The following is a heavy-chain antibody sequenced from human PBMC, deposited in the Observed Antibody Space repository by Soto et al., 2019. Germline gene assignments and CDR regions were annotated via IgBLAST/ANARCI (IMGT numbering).Heavy chain of an antibody. CDR3: ARLVTTHYYYYGMDV. D-gene: IGHD4-17*01. V-gene: IGHV1-8*01. CDR2: MNPNTGNT. Sequence: ASVKVSCKASGYTVTGYDIHWVRQATGQGLEWMGIMNPNTGNTANAQKFQGRVTMTRDTSTSTVYMELSSLRSEDTAVYYCARLVTTHYYYYGMDVWGQGTTVTVS. CDR1: GYTVTGYD. J-gene: IGHJ6*02.